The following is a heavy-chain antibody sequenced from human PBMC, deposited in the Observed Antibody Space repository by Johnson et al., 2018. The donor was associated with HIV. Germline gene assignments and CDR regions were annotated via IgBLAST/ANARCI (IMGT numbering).Heavy chain of an antibody. CDR1: GFIFDDYV. Sequence: VQLVESGGGLVQPGRSLRLTCAASGFIFDDYVMYWVRQAPGKGLEWVSGISWNSGIIGYADSVKGRFFIYSDNSKNTLYLQMDSLRDEDTAVYYCARGLDYYDSSGFRSASFDVWGQGTIVSVSA. CDR3: ARGLDYYDSSGFRSASFDV. V-gene: IGHV3-9*01. D-gene: IGHD3-22*01. J-gene: IGHJ3*01. CDR2: ISWNSGII.